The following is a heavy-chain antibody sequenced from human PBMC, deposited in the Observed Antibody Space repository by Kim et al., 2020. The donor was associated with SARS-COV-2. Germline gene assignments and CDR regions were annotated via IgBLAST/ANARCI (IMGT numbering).Heavy chain of an antibody. CDR2: IYHSGST. D-gene: IGHD3-10*01. CDR1: GYSISSGYY. V-gene: IGHV4-38-2*02. Sequence: SETLSLTCTVSGYSISSGYYWGWIRQPPGKGLEWIGSIYHSGSTYYNPSLKSRVTISVDTSKNQFSLKLSSVTAADTAVYYCARERLLWFGELNWGQGTLVTVAS. J-gene: IGHJ4*02. CDR3: ARERLLWFGELN.